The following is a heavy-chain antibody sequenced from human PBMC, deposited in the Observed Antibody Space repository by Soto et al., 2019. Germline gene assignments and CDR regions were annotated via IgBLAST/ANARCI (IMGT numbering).Heavy chain of an antibody. Sequence: QVQLVQSGAEVKKTGSSVKVSCKASGGTFSSYAISWARQAPGQGLEWMGGIIPIFGTANYAQKFPGRVTITADESTSTAYMELSSLRSEDTAVYYCACSSSSSPGDYWGQGTLVTVSS. CDR1: GGTFSSYA. CDR3: ACSSSSSPGDY. J-gene: IGHJ4*02. D-gene: IGHD6-6*01. V-gene: IGHV1-69*01. CDR2: IIPIFGTA.